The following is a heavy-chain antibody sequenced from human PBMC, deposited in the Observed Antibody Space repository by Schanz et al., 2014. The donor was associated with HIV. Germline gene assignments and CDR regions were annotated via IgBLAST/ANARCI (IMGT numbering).Heavy chain of an antibody. CDR3: AKEDQQLGGVGGYHFDY. D-gene: IGHD6-13*01. Sequence: QVQLVESGGGVVQPGRSLRLSCAASGFTFSSYGMHWVRQAPGKGLEWVAVISYDGSNKYYADSVKGRFTISRDISKNPLCLKMNRLRAEDPAVYYFAKEDQQLGGVGGYHFDYWGQGTLVTVSS. CDR1: GFTFSSYG. J-gene: IGHJ4*02. CDR2: ISYDGSNK. V-gene: IGHV3-30*18.